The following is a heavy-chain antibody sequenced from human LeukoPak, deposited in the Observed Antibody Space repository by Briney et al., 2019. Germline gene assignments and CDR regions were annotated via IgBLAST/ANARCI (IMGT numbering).Heavy chain of an antibody. Sequence: ASVKVSCKASGYTFTSYAMHWVRQAPGQRLEWMGWINAGNGNTKYSQKFQGRVIITRDTSASTAYMELSSLRSEDTAVYYCARAQGPFRGGWKRGTAFDIWGQGTMVTVSS. V-gene: IGHV1-3*01. D-gene: IGHD1-1*01. J-gene: IGHJ3*02. CDR3: ARAQGPFRGGWKRGTAFDI. CDR1: GYTFTSYA. CDR2: INAGNGNT.